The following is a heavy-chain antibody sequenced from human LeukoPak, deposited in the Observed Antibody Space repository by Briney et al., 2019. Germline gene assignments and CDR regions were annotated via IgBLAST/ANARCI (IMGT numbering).Heavy chain of an antibody. CDR1: GGSFSGYY. V-gene: IGHV4-34*01. Sequence: SETLSLTCAVYGGSFSGYYWSWIRQPPGKGPEWIGEINHSGSTNYNPSLKSRVTISVDTSKNQFSLKLSSVTAADTAVYYCASLGYSYYDYWGQGTLVTVSS. J-gene: IGHJ4*02. D-gene: IGHD5-18*01. CDR3: ASLGYSYYDY. CDR2: INHSGST.